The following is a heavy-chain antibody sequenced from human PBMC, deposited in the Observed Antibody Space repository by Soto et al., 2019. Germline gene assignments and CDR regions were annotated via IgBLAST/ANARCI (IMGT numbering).Heavy chain of an antibody. V-gene: IGHV4-59*08. J-gene: IGHJ4*02. D-gene: IGHD3-16*01. Sequence: QVQLQESGPGLVKPSETLSLTCTVSGGSISSYYWSWIRQPPGKGLEWIGYIYYSGSTNDNPALKSRVTISVDTSKKQFALMLSSVTAADTAVYYSAVLWGWSVDYWGQGTPVTVSS. CDR3: AVLWGWSVDY. CDR2: IYYSGST. CDR1: GGSISSYY.